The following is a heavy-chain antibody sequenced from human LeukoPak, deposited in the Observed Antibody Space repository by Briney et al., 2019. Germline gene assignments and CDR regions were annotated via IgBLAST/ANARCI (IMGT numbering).Heavy chain of an antibody. D-gene: IGHD2-21*01. Sequence: ASVKVSCKDSEYTLTGYYMHWVRQAPGQGPEWMGWINPNSGGTNYAQKFQGRVTMTRDTSISTAYMELSRLRSDDTAMYYCARRAVVVNYHDAFDIWGQGTMVTVSS. V-gene: IGHV1-2*02. J-gene: IGHJ3*02. CDR1: EYTLTGYY. CDR2: INPNSGGT. CDR3: ARRAVVVNYHDAFDI.